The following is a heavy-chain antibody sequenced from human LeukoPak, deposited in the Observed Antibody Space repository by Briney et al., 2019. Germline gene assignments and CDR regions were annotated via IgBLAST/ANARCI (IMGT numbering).Heavy chain of an antibody. CDR3: ARDVVVVPAATDAVRAFDI. V-gene: IGHV1-2*02. Sequence: ASVKVSCKASGYTFTGYYMHWVRQAPGQGLEWMGWINPNSGGTNHAQKFQGRVTMTRDTSISTAYMELSRLRSDDTDVYYCARDVVVVPAATDAVRAFDIWGQGTMVTVSS. J-gene: IGHJ3*02. CDR1: GYTFTGYY. D-gene: IGHD2-2*01. CDR2: INPNSGGT.